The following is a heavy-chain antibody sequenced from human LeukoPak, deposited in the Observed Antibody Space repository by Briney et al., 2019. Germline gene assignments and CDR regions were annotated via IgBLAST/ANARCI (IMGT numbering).Heavy chain of an antibody. CDR3: AREAPVSSTRLYYFDY. V-gene: IGHV4-30-2*01. CDR1: GGSISSGGYY. Sequence: SETLSLTFTVSGGSISSGGYYWSWIRQPPGKGLEWIGYIYHSGSTYYNPSLKSRVTISVDRSKNQFSLKLSSVTAADTAVYYCAREAPVSSTRLYYFDYWGQGTLVTVSS. CDR2: IYHSGST. D-gene: IGHD6-13*01. J-gene: IGHJ4*02.